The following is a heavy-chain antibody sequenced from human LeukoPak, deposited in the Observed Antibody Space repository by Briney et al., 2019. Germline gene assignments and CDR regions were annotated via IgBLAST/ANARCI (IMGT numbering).Heavy chain of an antibody. V-gene: IGHV3-66*01. CDR3: ARDIVEGYYGGNSAFDI. J-gene: IGHJ3*02. D-gene: IGHD4-23*01. Sequence: GGSLRLSCAASGFTFSSYWMSWVRQAPGKGLEGVSVIYSGGSTYHADSVKGRFTISRDNSKNTLYLQMNSLRAEDTAVYYCARDIVEGYYGGNSAFDIWGQGTMVTVSS. CDR2: IYSGGST. CDR1: GFTFSSYW.